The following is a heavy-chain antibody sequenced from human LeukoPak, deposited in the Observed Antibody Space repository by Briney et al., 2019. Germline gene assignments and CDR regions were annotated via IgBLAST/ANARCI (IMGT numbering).Heavy chain of an antibody. J-gene: IGHJ4*02. Sequence: SETLSLTCTVSGGSISSGGYYWSWIRQHPGKGLEWIGYIYYSGSTYYNPSLKSRVTISVDTSKSQFSLKLSSVTAADTAVYYCARGYIYGPPFDYWGQGTLVTVSS. CDR3: ARGYIYGPPFDY. D-gene: IGHD5-18*01. V-gene: IGHV4-31*03. CDR1: GGSISSGGYY. CDR2: IYYSGST.